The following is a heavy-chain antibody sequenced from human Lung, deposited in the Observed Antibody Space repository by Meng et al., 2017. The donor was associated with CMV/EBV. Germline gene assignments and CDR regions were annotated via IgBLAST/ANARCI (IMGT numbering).Heavy chain of an antibody. Sequence: SETLSLTCTVSGGSISSSSYYWGWIRQPPGKGLEWIGSIYYSGSTYYNPSLKSRVTIPVDTSKNQFSLKLSSVTAADTAVYYCARGEGYQLLLSGPWGQGTLVTVSS. CDR1: GGSISSSSYY. CDR3: ARGEGYQLLLSGP. J-gene: IGHJ5*02. CDR2: IYYSGST. V-gene: IGHV4-39*07. D-gene: IGHD2-2*01.